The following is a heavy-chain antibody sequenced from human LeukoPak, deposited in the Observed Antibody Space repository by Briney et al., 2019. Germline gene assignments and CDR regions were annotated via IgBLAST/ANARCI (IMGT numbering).Heavy chain of an antibody. CDR2: IRYDGSNK. Sequence: GGSLRLSCAASGFTFSSYSMNWVRQAPGKGLEWVAFIRYDGSNKYYADSVKGRFTISRDNSKNTLYLQMNSLRAEDTAVYYCAKDLFGSSRDYYYYMDVWGKGTTVTISS. D-gene: IGHD3-10*02. CDR3: AKDLFGSSRDYYYYMDV. CDR1: GFTFSSYS. J-gene: IGHJ6*03. V-gene: IGHV3-30*02.